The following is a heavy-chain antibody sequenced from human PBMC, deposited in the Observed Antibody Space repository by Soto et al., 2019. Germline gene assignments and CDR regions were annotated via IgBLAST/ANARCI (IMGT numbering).Heavy chain of an antibody. J-gene: IGHJ4*02. CDR2: ISGSGGST. CDR3: AKAVMTTVTMGFDY. V-gene: IGHV3-23*01. Sequence: GGSLTLSCAASGFTFSGYAISWVRQAPGKGLEWVSAISGSGGSTYYADSVKGRFTISRDNSKNTLYLQMNSLRAEDTAVYYCAKAVMTTVTMGFDYWGQGTLVTVSS. CDR1: GFTFSGYA. D-gene: IGHD4-17*01.